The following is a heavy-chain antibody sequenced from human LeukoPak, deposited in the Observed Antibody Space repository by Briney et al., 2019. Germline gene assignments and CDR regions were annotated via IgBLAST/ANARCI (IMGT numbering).Heavy chain of an antibody. CDR3: ARRVDFDAFDI. V-gene: IGHV1-69*04. Sequence: GASVKVSCKASGGTFSSYDISWVRQAPGQGLEWMGRIIPILGIANYAQKFQGRVTITADKSTSTAYMELSSLRSEDTAVYYCARRVDFDAFDIWGQGTMVTVSS. CDR1: GGTFSSYD. CDR2: IIPILGIA. D-gene: IGHD5-12*01. J-gene: IGHJ3*02.